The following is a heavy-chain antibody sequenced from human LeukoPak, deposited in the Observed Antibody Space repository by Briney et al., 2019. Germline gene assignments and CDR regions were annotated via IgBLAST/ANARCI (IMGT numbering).Heavy chain of an antibody. Sequence: SETLSLTCTVSGYSISSGYYWGWIRQPPGKGLEWIGNIYPSGTTYYNPSLKTRVTISVDTSKDQFSLKLSSVTAADTAVYFCARAYSSSWYFNWFDPWGQGTLVTVSS. CDR3: ARAYSSSWYFNWFDP. CDR1: GYSISSGYY. J-gene: IGHJ5*02. CDR2: IYPSGTT. V-gene: IGHV4-38-2*02. D-gene: IGHD6-13*01.